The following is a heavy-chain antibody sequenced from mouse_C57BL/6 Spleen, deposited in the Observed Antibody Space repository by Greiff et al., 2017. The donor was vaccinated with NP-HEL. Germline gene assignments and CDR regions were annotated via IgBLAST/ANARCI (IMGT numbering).Heavy chain of an antibody. D-gene: IGHD2-4*01. CDR2: IYPGDGDT. V-gene: IGHV1-82*01. CDR3: ARSEDYDLSWFAY. CDR1: GYAFSSSW. J-gene: IGHJ3*01. Sequence: QVQLKESGPELVKPVASVKISCKASGYAFSSSWMNWVKQRPGKGLEWIGRIYPGDGDTNYNGKFKGKATLTADKSSSTAYMQLSSLTSEDSAVYFCARSEDYDLSWFAYWGQGTLVTVSA.